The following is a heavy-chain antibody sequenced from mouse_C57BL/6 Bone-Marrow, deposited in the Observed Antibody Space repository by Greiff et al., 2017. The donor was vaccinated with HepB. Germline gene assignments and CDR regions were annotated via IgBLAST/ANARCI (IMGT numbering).Heavy chain of an antibody. CDR1: GFSLTSYG. D-gene: IGHD2-1*01. J-gene: IGHJ4*01. V-gene: IGHV2-2*01. CDR3: ASPYGNYDYAMDY. Sequence: QVQLKQSGPGLVQPSQSLSITCTVSGFSLTSYGVHWVRQSPGKGLEWLGVIWSGGSTDYNAAFIYRLSISKDNSKSQVFFKMNSLQAYDTAIYYCASPYGNYDYAMDYWGQGTSVTVSS. CDR2: IWSGGST.